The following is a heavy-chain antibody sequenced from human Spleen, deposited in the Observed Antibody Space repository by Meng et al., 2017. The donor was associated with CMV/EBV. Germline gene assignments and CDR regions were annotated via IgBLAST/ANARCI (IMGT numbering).Heavy chain of an antibody. CDR1: GGSVSSGSYY. Sequence: GSLRLSCTVSGGSVSSGSYYWSWIRQPPGKGLEWIGYIYYSGSTNYNPSLKSRVTISVDTSKNQFSLKLSSVTAADTAVYYCARGRYGGNRRAFDIWGQGTMVTVSS. J-gene: IGHJ3*02. CDR2: IYYSGST. CDR3: ARGRYGGNRRAFDI. D-gene: IGHD4-23*01. V-gene: IGHV4-61*01.